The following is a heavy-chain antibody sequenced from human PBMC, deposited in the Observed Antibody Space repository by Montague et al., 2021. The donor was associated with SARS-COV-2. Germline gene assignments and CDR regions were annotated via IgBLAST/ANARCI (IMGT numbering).Heavy chain of an antibody. J-gene: IGHJ4*02. V-gene: IGHV4-31*03. CDR3: ARVRLFYYLDY. CDR2: IFLTGRA. CDR1: GTSIRSGGYY. Sequence: TLSLTCTVSGTSIRSGGYYWTWIRQHPGKGLEWIGYIFLTGRAYYNPSLETRVNISVDTSNNLFSLRLSSVTAADTAMYFCARVRLFYYLDYWGQGTLVTVSS. D-gene: IGHD2/OR15-2a*01.